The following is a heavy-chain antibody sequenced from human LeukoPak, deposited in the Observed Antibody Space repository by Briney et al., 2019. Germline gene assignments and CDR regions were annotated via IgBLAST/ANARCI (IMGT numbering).Heavy chain of an antibody. J-gene: IGHJ4*02. Sequence: GGSLRLSCAASGFTVSSNYMSWVRQAPGKGLEWVSAISGSGGSTYYADSVKGRFTISRDNSKNTLYLQMNSLRAEDTAVYYCAKDLNDYVWGSYRPFDYWGQGTLVTVSS. CDR1: GFTVSSNY. CDR2: ISGSGGST. D-gene: IGHD3-16*02. CDR3: AKDLNDYVWGSYRPFDY. V-gene: IGHV3-23*01.